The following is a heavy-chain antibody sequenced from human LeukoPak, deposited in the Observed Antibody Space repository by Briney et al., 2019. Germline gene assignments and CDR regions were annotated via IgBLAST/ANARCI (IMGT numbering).Heavy chain of an antibody. CDR1: GVSFTPYW. V-gene: IGHV3-7*01. J-gene: IGHJ4*02. CDR3: ARSGRVPLF. CDR2: INEDGSDT. Sequence: PGGSLRLSCVGSGVSFTPYWLTWVRQAPGKGLEWLANINEDGSDTYYVDSVKGRFTISRDNSKNSLYLQMSSLRVEDTAVYYCARSGRVPLFWGQGTLVTVSS. D-gene: IGHD2/OR15-2a*01.